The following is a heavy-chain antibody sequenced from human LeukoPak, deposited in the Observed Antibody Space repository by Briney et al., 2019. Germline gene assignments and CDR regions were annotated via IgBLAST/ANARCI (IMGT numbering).Heavy chain of an antibody. CDR2: IRSKANSYAT. CDR3: TRHFFDSSGWYLGY. J-gene: IGHJ4*02. CDR1: GFTFSGSA. Sequence: PGGSLRLSCAASGFTFSGSAMHWVRQASGKGLEWVGRIRSKANSYATAYAASVKGRFTISRDDSKNTAYLRMNGLKTEDTAVYYCTRHFFDSSGWYLGYWGQGTLVTVSS. D-gene: IGHD6-19*01. V-gene: IGHV3-73*01.